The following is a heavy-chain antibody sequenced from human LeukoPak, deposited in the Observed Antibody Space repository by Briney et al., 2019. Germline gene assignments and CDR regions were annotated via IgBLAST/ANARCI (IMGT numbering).Heavy chain of an antibody. J-gene: IGHJ4*02. CDR2: INWNGGST. Sequence: GGSLRLSCAGSGFTFDDYGMSWVRQAPGKGLEWVSGINWNGGSTGYADSVKGRFTISRDNAKNSLYLQMNSLRAEDTALYHCARGYCSSTSCELLDYWGQGTLVTVSS. CDR1: GFTFDDYG. D-gene: IGHD2-2*01. V-gene: IGHV3-20*01. CDR3: ARGYCSSTSCELLDY.